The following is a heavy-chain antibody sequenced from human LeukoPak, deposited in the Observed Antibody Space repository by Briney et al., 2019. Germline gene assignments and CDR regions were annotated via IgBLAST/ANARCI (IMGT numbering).Heavy chain of an antibody. CDR3: ARQGSLGTWFDP. CDR2: INPNSGGT. D-gene: IGHD7-27*01. V-gene: IGHV1-2*06. CDR1: GYTFTGYY. J-gene: IGHJ5*02. Sequence: ASVKVSCKGSGYTFTGYYMQWVRQAPGQGLEWMGRINPNSGGTDYAQNFQGRVTMTRDTSISTVYMELSSLKSNDTAVYYCARQGSLGTWFDPWGQGTLVIVSS.